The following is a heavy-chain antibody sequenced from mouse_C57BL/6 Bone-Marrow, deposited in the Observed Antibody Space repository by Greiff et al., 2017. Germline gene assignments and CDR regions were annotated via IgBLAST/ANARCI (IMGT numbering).Heavy chain of an antibody. CDR3: TRDLLGPYAMDY. J-gene: IGHJ4*01. D-gene: IGHD4-1*01. V-gene: IGHV5-9-1*02. CDR2: ISSGGDYI. Sequence: EVKLVESGEGLVKPGGSLKLSCAASGFTFSSYAMSWVRQTPEKRLEWVAYISSGGDYIYYADTVKGRFTISRDNARNTLYLQMSSLKSEDTAMYYCTRDLLGPYAMDYWGQGTSVTVSS. CDR1: GFTFSSYA.